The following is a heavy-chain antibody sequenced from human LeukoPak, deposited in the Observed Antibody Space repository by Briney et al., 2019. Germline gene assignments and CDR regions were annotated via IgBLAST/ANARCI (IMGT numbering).Heavy chain of an antibody. D-gene: IGHD3-22*01. J-gene: IGHJ3*02. CDR1: GYTFTSYY. Sequence: ASVKVSCKASGYTFTSYYMHWVRQAPGQGLEWMGWINPNSGGTNYAQKFQGRVTMTRDTSISTAYMELSRLRSDDTAVYYCARELHSSGYVDEAFDIWGQGTMVTVSS. V-gene: IGHV1-2*02. CDR3: ARELHSSGYVDEAFDI. CDR2: INPNSGGT.